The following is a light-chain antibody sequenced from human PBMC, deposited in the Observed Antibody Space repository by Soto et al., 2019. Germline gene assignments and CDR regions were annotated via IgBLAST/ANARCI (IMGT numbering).Light chain of an antibody. V-gene: IGKV1-39*01. Sequence: DIQMTQSPSSLSASVGDRVTITCRASQIISTYLNWYQQKPGKPPRLLIYGASTLESGVPSRFSGSGSGTDFTLSISSLQPEDFATYYCQQSYSIPPVTFGQGTKVEMK. CDR1: QIISTY. J-gene: IGKJ1*01. CDR3: QQSYSIPPVT. CDR2: GAS.